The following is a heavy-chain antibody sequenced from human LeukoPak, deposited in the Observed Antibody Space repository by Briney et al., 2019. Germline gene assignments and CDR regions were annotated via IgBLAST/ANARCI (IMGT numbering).Heavy chain of an antibody. V-gene: IGHV3-7*05. Sequence: GGSLRLSCAASGFTFSHYWMSWVRQAPGKGLEWVANIKQDGSEKNYVDSVKGRFTISRDNAKNSLYLQMNILRAEDTALYYCARSGCSSTSCGSYYYGMDVWGQGTTVTVSS. CDR2: IKQDGSEK. D-gene: IGHD2-2*01. CDR3: ARSGCSSTSCGSYYYGMDV. J-gene: IGHJ6*02. CDR1: GFTFSHYW.